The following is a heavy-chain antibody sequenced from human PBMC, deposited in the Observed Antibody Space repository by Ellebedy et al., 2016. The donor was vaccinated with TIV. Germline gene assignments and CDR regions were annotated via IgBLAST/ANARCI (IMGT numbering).Heavy chain of an antibody. J-gene: IGHJ4*02. V-gene: IGHV4-34*01. CDR2: IHHTGGT. D-gene: IGHD3-22*01. Sequence: MPGGSLRLSCTASAGALSGFYWSWVRQPPGKGLEWIGEIHHTGGTNYNPSLKSRVTISVDTSKNQFSLELSSVTAADTAVYYCTRNGYYCLDYWGQGTLVTVSS. CDR1: AGALSGFY. CDR3: TRNGYYCLDY.